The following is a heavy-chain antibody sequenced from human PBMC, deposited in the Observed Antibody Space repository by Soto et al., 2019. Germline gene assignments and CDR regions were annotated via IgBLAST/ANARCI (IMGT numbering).Heavy chain of an antibody. D-gene: IGHD2-15*01. Sequence: GASVKVSFKASGFTFAINDINWVRQGPGQGLQWMGWMNANVDATDSPQEFKGRVSMTWNASISTAYLELHNLKSDDTAVYYCAREVVVGGSLWLDPWGQGSLVTVSS. CDR1: GFTFAIND. J-gene: IGHJ5*02. V-gene: IGHV1-8*01. CDR3: AREVVVGGSLWLDP. CDR2: MNANVDAT.